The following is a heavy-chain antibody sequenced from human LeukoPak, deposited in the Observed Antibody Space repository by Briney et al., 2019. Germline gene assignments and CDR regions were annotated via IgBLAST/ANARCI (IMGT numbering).Heavy chain of an antibody. J-gene: IGHJ5*02. V-gene: IGHV1-3*01. CDR2: INAGNGNT. CDR1: GYTFTSNA. CDR3: ARDLWASRWFDP. D-gene: IGHD2/OR15-2a*01. Sequence: ASVKVSCKASGYTFTSNAMHWVRQAPGQRLEWMGWINAGNGNTKYSQKFQGRVTITRDTSASTAYMELSSLRSEDTAVYYCARDLWASRWFDPWGQGTLVTVSS.